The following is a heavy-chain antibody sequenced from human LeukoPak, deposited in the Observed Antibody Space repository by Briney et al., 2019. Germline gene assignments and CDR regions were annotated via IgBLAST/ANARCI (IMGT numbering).Heavy chain of an antibody. D-gene: IGHD3-22*01. V-gene: IGHV4-59*01. CDR2: IYYSGST. CDR3: AGSSGYYYFDY. CDR1: GGPISSYY. Sequence: KPSETLSLTCTVSGGPISSYYWSWIRQPPGKGLEWIGYIYYSGSTNYNPSLKSRVTISVDTSKNQFSLKLSSVTAADTAVYYCAGSSGYYYFDYWGQGTLVTVSS. J-gene: IGHJ4*02.